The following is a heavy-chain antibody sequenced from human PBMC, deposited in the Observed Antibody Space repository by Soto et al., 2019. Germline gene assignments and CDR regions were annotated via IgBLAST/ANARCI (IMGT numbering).Heavy chain of an antibody. CDR2: ISSSSSYI. J-gene: IGHJ6*02. V-gene: IGHV3-21*01. CDR1: GFTFSSYS. D-gene: IGHD5-18*01. CDR3: ARGRPYTAMDTYYYYVMDV. Sequence: GGSLRLSCAASGFTFSSYSMNWVRQAPGKGLEWVSSISSSSSYIYYADSVKGRFTISRDNAKNSLYLQMNSLRAEDTAVYYCARGRPYTAMDTYYYYVMDVWGQGTPVTVSS.